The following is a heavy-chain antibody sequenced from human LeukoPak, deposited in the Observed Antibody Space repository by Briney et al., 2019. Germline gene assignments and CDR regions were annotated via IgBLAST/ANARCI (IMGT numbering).Heavy chain of an antibody. CDR1: GGSISSYY. CDR2: IYYSGST. Sequence: PSETLSLTCTVSGGSISSYYWSWIRQPPGKGLEYIGYIYYSGSTNYNPSLRSRVTISLDTSKNQFSLKLSSVTAADTAVYYCARAPVNCGGGSCYSFYGMDVWGQGTTVAVCS. V-gene: IGHV4-59*01. J-gene: IGHJ6*02. CDR3: ARAPVNCGGGSCYSFYGMDV. D-gene: IGHD2-15*01.